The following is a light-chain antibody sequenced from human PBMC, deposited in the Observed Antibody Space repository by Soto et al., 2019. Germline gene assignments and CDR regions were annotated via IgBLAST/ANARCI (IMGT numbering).Light chain of an antibody. J-gene: IGKJ5*01. V-gene: IGKV3-15*01. CDR1: QSVSSN. CDR2: GAS. Sequence: EIVMTQSPATLSVSPGERATLSCRASQSVSSNLAWYQQKPGQAPRLLIYGASTRATGIPARFSGSGSGTEFTLTISSLQSEYVAVSHCQQANHWITLGQVRRPEL. CDR3: QQANHWIT.